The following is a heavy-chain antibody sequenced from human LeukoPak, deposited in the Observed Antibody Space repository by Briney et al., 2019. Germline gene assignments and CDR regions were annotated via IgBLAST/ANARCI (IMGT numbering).Heavy chain of an antibody. CDR2: IWYDGSNK. CDR3: ARGRDIVVVPAAPAGDWFDP. CDR1: GFTFSSYG. V-gene: IGHV3-33*01. J-gene: IGHJ5*02. D-gene: IGHD2-2*01. Sequence: PGGSLRLSCAASGFTFSSYGMHWVRQAPGKGLEWVAVIWYDGSNKYYADSVKGRFTISRDNSKNTLYLQMNSLRAEDTAVYYCARGRDIVVVPAAPAGDWFDPWGQGTLVTVSS.